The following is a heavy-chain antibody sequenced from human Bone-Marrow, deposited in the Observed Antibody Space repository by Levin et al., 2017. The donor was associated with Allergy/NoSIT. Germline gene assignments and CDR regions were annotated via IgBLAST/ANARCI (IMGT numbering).Heavy chain of an antibody. Sequence: GGSLRLSCSASGFSFSNYVMHWVRQAPGKGLEYVSAITEIGTNTYYADSVRGRFTISRDNSRNTLYLQMTSLRPEDTAIYYCVRPAFNFGLNDAFDVWGQGTMVTVPS. CDR2: ITEIGTNT. D-gene: IGHD3/OR15-3a*01. CDR3: VRPAFNFGLNDAFDV. J-gene: IGHJ3*01. V-gene: IGHV3-64D*06. CDR1: GFSFSNYV.